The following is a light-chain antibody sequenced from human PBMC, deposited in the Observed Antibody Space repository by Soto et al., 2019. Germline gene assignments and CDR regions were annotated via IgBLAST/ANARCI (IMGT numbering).Light chain of an antibody. V-gene: IGKV1-5*03. Sequence: DIQMTQSPSTLSASVGDRVTITCRASQSISSWLAWYQQKPGKAPKLPIYKASSLESGVPSRFSGSGSGTEFTLTISSLQPDDFATYYCQQYNHYCTFGQGTKLEIK. CDR2: KAS. J-gene: IGKJ2*02. CDR3: QQYNHYCT. CDR1: QSISSW.